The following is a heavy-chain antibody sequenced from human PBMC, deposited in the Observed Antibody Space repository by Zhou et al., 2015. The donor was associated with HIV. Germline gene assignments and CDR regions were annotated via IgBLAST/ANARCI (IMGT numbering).Heavy chain of an antibody. CDR1: GGTFSSYA. CDR3: ARDSSSTYYYDSSARGGWFDP. D-gene: IGHD3-22*01. V-gene: IGHV1-69*12. J-gene: IGHJ5*02. Sequence: QVQLVQSGAEVKKPGSSVKVSCKASGGTFSSYAISWVRQAPGQGLEWMGGIIPIFGTANYAQKFQGRVTITADESTSTAYMELSSLRSEDTAVYYCARDSSSTYYYDSSARGGWFDPWGQGTLVTVSS. CDR2: IIPIFGTA.